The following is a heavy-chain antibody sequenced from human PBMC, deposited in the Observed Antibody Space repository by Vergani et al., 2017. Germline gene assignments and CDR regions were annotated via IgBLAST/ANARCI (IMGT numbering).Heavy chain of an antibody. V-gene: IGHV4-34*01. Sequence: QVQLQQWGAGLLKPSETLSLTCAVYGGSFSGYYWSWIRQPPGKGLEWIGEINHSGSTNYNPSLKSRVTISVDPSKNQFSLKLSSVTAADTAVYYCARGHYDFWSGYHSYYFDYWGQGTLVTVSS. D-gene: IGHD3-3*01. CDR1: GGSFSGYY. J-gene: IGHJ4*02. CDR2: INHSGST. CDR3: ARGHYDFWSGYHSYYFDY.